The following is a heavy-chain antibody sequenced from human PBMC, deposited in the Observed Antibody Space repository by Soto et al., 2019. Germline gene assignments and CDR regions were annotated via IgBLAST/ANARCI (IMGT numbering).Heavy chain of an antibody. CDR3: ARIRIAANWFDP. J-gene: IGHJ5*02. Sequence: SETLSLTCSVSGGSISSYYWSWIRQPPGKGLEWIGYIHYSGSTNYNPSLKSRVTTSVDTSKNQVSLTLSSVTAADTAVYYCARIRIAANWFDPWGQGTLVTVSS. D-gene: IGHD6-13*01. CDR1: GGSISSYY. CDR2: IHYSGST. V-gene: IGHV4-59*01.